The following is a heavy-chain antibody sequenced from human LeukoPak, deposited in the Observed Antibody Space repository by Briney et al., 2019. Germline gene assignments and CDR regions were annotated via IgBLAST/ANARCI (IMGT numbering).Heavy chain of an antibody. CDR1: GFSLRTGAVG. J-gene: IGHJ5*02. CDR2: TYWNEDR. D-gene: IGHD3-3*01. CDR3: AHKDFWSGYGGNWFDP. V-gene: IGHV2-5*01. Sequence: SGPTLVNPTQTLTLTCSFSGFSLRTGAVGVGGIRQPPGKALERLALTYWNEDRRYSPSLKSRLTITKDTSKNQVVLTMTNMGPVDTATYYCAHKDFWSGYGGNWFDPWGQGTLVTVSS.